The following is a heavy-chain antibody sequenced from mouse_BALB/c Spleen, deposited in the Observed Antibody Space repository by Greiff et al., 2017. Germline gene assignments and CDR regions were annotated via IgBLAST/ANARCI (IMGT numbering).Heavy chain of an antibody. CDR2: ISSGGGST. J-gene: IGHJ3*01. V-gene: IGHV5-12-1*01. CDR1: GFAFSSYD. D-gene: IGHD1-1*01. Sequence: EVKVVESGGGLVKPGGSLKLSCAASGFAFSSYDMSWVRQTPEKRLEWVAYISSGGGSTYYPDTVKGRFTISRDNAKNTLYLQMSSLKSEDTAMYYCASSSYYYGVYWGQGTLVTVSA. CDR3: ASSSYYYGVY.